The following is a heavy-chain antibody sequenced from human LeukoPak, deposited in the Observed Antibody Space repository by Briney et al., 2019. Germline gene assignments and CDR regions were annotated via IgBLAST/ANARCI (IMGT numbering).Heavy chain of an antibody. J-gene: IGHJ4*02. CDR2: IYPGDSET. Sequence: GESLRISCKCAGYNFSRYWICWGRQMAGKGLEWMGIIYPGDSETRYSPSLQGQVTISADKSINTASLQWSSLKASDTDMYYCAKGSGSYYKVPFDYWGQGTLVTVSS. CDR3: AKGSGSYYKVPFDY. CDR1: GYNFSRYW. D-gene: IGHD3-10*01. V-gene: IGHV5-51*01.